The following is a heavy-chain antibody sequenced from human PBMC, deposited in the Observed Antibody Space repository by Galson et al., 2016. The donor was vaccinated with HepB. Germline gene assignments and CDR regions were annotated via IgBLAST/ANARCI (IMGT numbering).Heavy chain of an antibody. J-gene: IGHJ4*02. CDR2: IIPLFGTT. Sequence: SVKVSCKASGGTFGISWVRQAPGQGLEWMGRIIPLFGTTDYAQKFQGRVTITADESTTTTYMDLNSLRSEDTAVYYCARGVEYYALDNYYYYFDYWGQGTLVTVSS. V-gene: IGHV1-69*13. CDR1: GGTFG. CDR3: ARGVEYYALDNYYYYFDY. D-gene: IGHD3-10*01.